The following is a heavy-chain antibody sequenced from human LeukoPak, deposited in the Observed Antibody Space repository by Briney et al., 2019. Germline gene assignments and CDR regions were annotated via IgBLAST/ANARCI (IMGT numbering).Heavy chain of an antibody. CDR2: ISGSGGNT. V-gene: IGHV3-23*01. CDR3: AKDGVQSWFGELNWFDP. D-gene: IGHD3-10*01. Sequence: GGSLRLSCAASGFTFSNYAMSWVRQAPGKGLLWVSGISGSGGNTYYADSVKGRFTISRDNSKNTQYLEMNSLRAEDTAVYYCAKDGVQSWFGELNWFDPWGQGTLVTVSS. J-gene: IGHJ5*02. CDR1: GFTFSNYA.